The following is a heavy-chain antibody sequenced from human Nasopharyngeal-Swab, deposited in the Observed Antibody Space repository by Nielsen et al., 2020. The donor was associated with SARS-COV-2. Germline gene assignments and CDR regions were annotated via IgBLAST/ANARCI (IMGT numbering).Heavy chain of an antibody. J-gene: IGHJ6*02. CDR2: IYTSGST. CDR3: ARDRATYYDFWSGYYHYGMDV. CDR1: GGSISSYY. V-gene: IGHV4-4*07. Sequence: SETLSLTCTVSGGSISSYYWSWIRQPAGKGLEWIGRIYTSGSTNSNPSLKSRVTMSVDTSKNQFSLKLSSVTAADTAVYYCARDRATYYDFWSGYYHYGMDVWGQGTTVTVSS. D-gene: IGHD3-3*01.